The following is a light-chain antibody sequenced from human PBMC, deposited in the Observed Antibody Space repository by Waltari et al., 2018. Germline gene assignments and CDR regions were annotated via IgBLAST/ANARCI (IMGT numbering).Light chain of an antibody. CDR3: LQHDSFPWT. CDR1: QDISNY. J-gene: IGKJ1*01. V-gene: IGKV1-17*03. Sequence: DIQVNQSPSAMSASVGARVTITCRASQDISNYLAWFQQRPGKVPKRLIYGASRLQDGVPSRFSGSGSGTEFTLTISSLQPEDFATYYYLQHDSFPWTFGQGTKVEF. CDR2: GAS.